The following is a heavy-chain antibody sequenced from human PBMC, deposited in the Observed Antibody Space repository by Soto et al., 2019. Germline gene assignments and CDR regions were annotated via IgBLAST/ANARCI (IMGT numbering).Heavy chain of an antibody. J-gene: IGHJ5*02. CDR1: GGSISSGDYY. V-gene: IGHV4-30-4*01. CDR3: ARQTPESGWFDP. CDR2: VYYIGST. Sequence: QVQLQESGPGLVKPSQTLSLTCTVSGGSISSGDYYWSWIRKPPGKGLEWIVYVYYIGSTYYNPSLKSRVTISVDTSKNQFSLKLSSVTAAATAVYYCARQTPESGWFDPWGQGTLVTVSS. D-gene: IGHD3-10*01.